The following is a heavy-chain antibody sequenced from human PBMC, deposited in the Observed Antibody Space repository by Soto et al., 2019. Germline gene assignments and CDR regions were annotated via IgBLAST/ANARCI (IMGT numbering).Heavy chain of an antibody. CDR1: GYTFTSYA. D-gene: IGHD3-10*02. CDR3: ARDGYVEYYYGMDV. CDR2: INAGNGNT. Sequence: GASVKVSCKASGYTFTSYAMHWVRQAPGQRLEWMGWINAGNGNTKYSQKFQGRVTITRDTSASTAHMELSSLRSEDTAVYYCARDGYVEYYYGMDVWGQGTTVTVSS. V-gene: IGHV1-3*01. J-gene: IGHJ6*02.